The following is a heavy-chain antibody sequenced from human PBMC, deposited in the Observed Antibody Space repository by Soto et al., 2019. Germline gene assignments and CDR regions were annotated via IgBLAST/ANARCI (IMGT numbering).Heavy chain of an antibody. CDR2: INHSGST. CDR3: ARDAGARVKDNWFDP. V-gene: IGHV4-34*01. CDR1: GGSFSGYY. Sequence: SETLSLTCAVYGGSFSGYYWSWIRQPPGKGLEWIGEINHSGSTNYNPSLKSRVTISVDTSKNQFSLKLSSVTAADTAVYYCARDAGARVKDNWFDPWGQGTLVTVSS. J-gene: IGHJ5*02. D-gene: IGHD1-26*01.